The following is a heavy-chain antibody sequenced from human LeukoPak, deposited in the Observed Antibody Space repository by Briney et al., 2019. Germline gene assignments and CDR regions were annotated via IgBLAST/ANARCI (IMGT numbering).Heavy chain of an antibody. V-gene: IGHV4-30-4*01. CDR2: IYYSGST. Sequence: PSETLSLTCTVSGGSISSGDYYWSWIRQPPGKGLEWIVYIYYSGSTYYNPSLKSRVTISVDTSKNQFSLKLSSVTAADTAAYYCARDIVVVPAAIGYGMDVWGQGTTVTVSS. D-gene: IGHD2-2*01. CDR1: GGSISSGDYY. CDR3: ARDIVVVPAAIGYGMDV. J-gene: IGHJ6*02.